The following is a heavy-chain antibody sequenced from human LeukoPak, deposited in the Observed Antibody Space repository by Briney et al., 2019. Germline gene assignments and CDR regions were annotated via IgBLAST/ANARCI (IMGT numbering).Heavy chain of an antibody. Sequence: GRSLRLSCAASGFSFSSYGMHWVRQAPGKGLEWVAVISYDGSNKYYADSVKGRFTISRDNSKNTLYLQMNSLRAEDTAVYYCAKDIRRYYYDSSGFSSRWDAFDIWGQGTMVTVSS. CDR1: GFSFSSYG. D-gene: IGHD3-22*01. J-gene: IGHJ3*02. CDR3: AKDIRRYYYDSSGFSSRWDAFDI. CDR2: ISYDGSNK. V-gene: IGHV3-30*18.